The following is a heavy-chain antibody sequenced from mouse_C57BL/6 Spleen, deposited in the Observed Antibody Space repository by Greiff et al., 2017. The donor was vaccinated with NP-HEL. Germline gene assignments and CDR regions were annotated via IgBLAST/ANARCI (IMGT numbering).Heavy chain of an antibody. CDR1: GFNIKDDY. V-gene: IGHV14-4*01. CDR2: IDPENGDT. Sequence: VQLQQSGAELVRPGASVKLSCTASGFNIKDDYMHWVKQRPEQGLEWIGWIDPENGDTEYASKFQGKASITADTSSNTAYLQLSSLTSEDTAVDYCTTGYGSSHYFDYWGKGTTLTVSS. CDR3: TTGYGSSHYFDY. D-gene: IGHD1-1*01. J-gene: IGHJ2*01.